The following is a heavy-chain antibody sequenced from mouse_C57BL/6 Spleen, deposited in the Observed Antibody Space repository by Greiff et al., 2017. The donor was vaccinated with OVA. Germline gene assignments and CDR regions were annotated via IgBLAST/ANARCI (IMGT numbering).Heavy chain of an antibody. CDR1: GYAFSSYW. V-gene: IGHV1-80*01. CDR2: IDPGDGDT. D-gene: IGHD2-12*01. CDR3: ARGCYSIVTSY. J-gene: IGHJ2*01. Sequence: QVQLQQPGAELVKPGASVKISCKASGYAFSSYWMHWVKQRPGKGLEWIGEIDPGDGDTNYNGKFKGKATLTADKSSSTAYMQLSRLTSEYSSVYFCARGCYSIVTSYWGQGTTLTVSA.